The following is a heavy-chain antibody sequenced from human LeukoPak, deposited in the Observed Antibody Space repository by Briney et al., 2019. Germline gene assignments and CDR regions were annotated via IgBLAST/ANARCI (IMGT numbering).Heavy chain of an antibody. D-gene: IGHD3-10*01. V-gene: IGHV4-61*01. CDR1: GGSVSSGSYY. J-gene: IGHJ4*02. Sequence: PSETLSLTCTVSGGSVSSGSYYWSWIRQPPGKGLEWIGYIYYSGSTNYNPSLKSRVTILVDTSKNQFSLKLSSVTAADTAVYYCARAPHYGSGSYLDYWGQGTLVTVSS. CDR2: IYYSGST. CDR3: ARAPHYGSGSYLDY.